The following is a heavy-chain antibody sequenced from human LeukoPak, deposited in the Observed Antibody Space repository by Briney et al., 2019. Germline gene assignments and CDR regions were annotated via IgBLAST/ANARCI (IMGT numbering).Heavy chain of an antibody. CDR2: MNPNSGNT. J-gene: IGHJ3*02. CDR3: ARSDYYGSGSYYLDAFDI. CDR1: GYTFTSYD. V-gene: IGHV1-8*01. D-gene: IGHD3-10*01. Sequence: GASVKVSCKASGYTFTSYDINWVRQATGQGLGWMGWMNPNSGNTGYAQKFQGRVTMTRNTSISTAYMELSSLRSEDTAVYSCARSDYYGSGSYYLDAFDIWGQGTMVTVSS.